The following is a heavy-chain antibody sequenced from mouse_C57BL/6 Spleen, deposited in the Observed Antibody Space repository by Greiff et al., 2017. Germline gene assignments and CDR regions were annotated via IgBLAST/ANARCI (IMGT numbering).Heavy chain of an antibody. CDR1: GYTFTRYG. J-gene: IGHJ4*01. CDR2: IYPRSGNT. D-gene: IGHD4-1*01. Sequence: QVQLQQSGAELARPGASVKLSCKASGYTFTRYGISWVKQRTEQGLEWIGEIYPRSGNTYYTEKFKGQATLSADKSSSTAYMELRSLTSEDSAVXVCARGWEDYYAMDYWGQGTSVTVSA. V-gene: IGHV1-81*01. CDR3: ARGWEDYYAMDY.